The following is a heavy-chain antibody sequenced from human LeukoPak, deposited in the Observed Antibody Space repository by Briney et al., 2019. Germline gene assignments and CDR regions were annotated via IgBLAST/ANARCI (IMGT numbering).Heavy chain of an antibody. CDR2: ISGSGGNT. J-gene: IGHJ4*02. CDR3: ARLITSETTTYYSVFQY. CDR1: GFTFSNYA. Sequence: GGSLRLSCAASGFTFSNYAMSWVRQAPGKGLEGISIISGSGGNTYYADSVKGRFTISGDISKNTLYLQMNSLRAEDTAVYYCARLITSETTTYYSVFQYWGQGALVTVSS. D-gene: IGHD3-10*02. V-gene: IGHV3-23*01.